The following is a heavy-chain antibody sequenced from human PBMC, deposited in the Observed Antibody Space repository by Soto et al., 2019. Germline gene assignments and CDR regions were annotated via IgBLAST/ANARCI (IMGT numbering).Heavy chain of an antibody. J-gene: IGHJ4*02. CDR1: GVTFRNYA. Sequence: GGSLRLSXGVSGVTFRNYALNWVRQGQGKGLEWASLITGSGGNTSYADSVNGRFTISRDNSKNILYLQMNSLRVEDNDVYYCTGGISHYYFDFWGRGALVTVSS. CDR3: TGGISHYYFDF. D-gene: IGHD6-13*01. V-gene: IGHV3-23*01. CDR2: ITGSGGNT.